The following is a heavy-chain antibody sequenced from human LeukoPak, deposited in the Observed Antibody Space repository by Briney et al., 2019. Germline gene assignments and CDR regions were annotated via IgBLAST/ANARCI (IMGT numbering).Heavy chain of an antibody. V-gene: IGHV3-30*02. J-gene: IGHJ4*02. Sequence: GGPLRLSCAASGFTFSSYGMLWVRQAPGQGLEGVAYIWYDGSNKYYADTVKGRFTISRDNSKNTLYLQKNSLRAEETAVYYCARVTGVVNAFDYWGQGTLVTVSS. CDR3: ARVTGVVNAFDY. D-gene: IGHD5-18*01. CDR1: GFTFSSYG. CDR2: IWYDGSNK.